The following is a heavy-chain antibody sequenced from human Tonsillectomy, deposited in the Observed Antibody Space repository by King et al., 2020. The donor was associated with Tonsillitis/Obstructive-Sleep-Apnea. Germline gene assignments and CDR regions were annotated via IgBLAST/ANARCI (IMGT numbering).Heavy chain of an antibody. J-gene: IGHJ3*02. CDR3: AHTYSSGWDDAFDI. CDR1: VFSLSTSGVG. CDR2: IYWDDDK. V-gene: IGHV2-5*02. Sequence: TLKESGPTLVKPTQTLTLTCTFSVFSLSTSGVGVGWIRQPPGKALEWLALIYWDDDKRYSPSLKSRLTITTYTATKQVCLTMTKMDPVDTATYYGAHTYSSGWDDAFDIWGQGTMVTVSS. D-gene: IGHD6-19*01.